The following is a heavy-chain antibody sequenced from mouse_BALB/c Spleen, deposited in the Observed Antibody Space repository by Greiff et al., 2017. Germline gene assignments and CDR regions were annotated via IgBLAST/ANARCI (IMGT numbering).Heavy chain of an antibody. CDR2: IDPANGNT. V-gene: IGHV14-3*02. D-gene: IGHD2-1*01. CDR1: GFNIKDTY. Sequence: EVNMVESGAELVKPGASVKLSCTASGFNIKDTYMHWVKQRPEQGLEWIGRIDPANGNTKYDPKFQGKATITADTSSNTAYLQLSSLTSEDTAVYYCARDGNYFDYWGQGTTLTVSS. CDR3: ARDGNYFDY. J-gene: IGHJ2*01.